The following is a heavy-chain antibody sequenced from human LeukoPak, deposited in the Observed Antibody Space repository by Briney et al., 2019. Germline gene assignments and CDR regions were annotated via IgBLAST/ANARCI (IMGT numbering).Heavy chain of an antibody. CDR1: GFSLSTGGMR. CDR2: IDWDDDK. Sequence: SGPALVKPTQTLTLTCTFSGFSLSTGGMRVSWIRQPPGKALEWLARIDWDDDKFYSTSLKTRLTISKDTSKNQVVLTMTDMDPVDTATYYCARTIYDSSGYYVDYWGQGTLVTVSS. V-gene: IGHV2-70*04. D-gene: IGHD3-22*01. CDR3: ARTIYDSSGYYVDY. J-gene: IGHJ4*02.